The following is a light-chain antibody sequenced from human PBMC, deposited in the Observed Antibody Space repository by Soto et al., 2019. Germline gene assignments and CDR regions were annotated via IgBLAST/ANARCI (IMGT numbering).Light chain of an antibody. V-gene: IGLV2-14*01. CDR3: SSYTSSATLV. J-gene: IGLJ3*02. CDR1: TSDIGTYNY. Sequence: QSVLTQPASVSGSPGQSITISCSGGTSDIGTYNYVSWYQHHPGKVPKVMIYEVSNRPSGVSNRFSGSKSGNTASLTISGLQSEDAADYYCSSYTSSATLVFGGGTKLTVL. CDR2: EVS.